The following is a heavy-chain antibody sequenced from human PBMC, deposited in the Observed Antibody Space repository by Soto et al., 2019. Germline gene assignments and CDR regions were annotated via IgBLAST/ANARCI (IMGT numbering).Heavy chain of an antibody. J-gene: IGHJ6*02. D-gene: IGHD2-8*01. CDR2: IIAIFGTA. CDR1: GGTFSSYA. CDR3: VRARLNDHYYYYCMDV. V-gene: IGHV1-69*13. Sequence: ASVKVSCKASGGTFSSYAISWVRQAPGQGLEWVGGIIAIFGTANYAQKFQGRVTITADESTSTAYMELSSLRSEDTAVYYCVRARLNDHYYYYCMDVWGQGTPVTVSS.